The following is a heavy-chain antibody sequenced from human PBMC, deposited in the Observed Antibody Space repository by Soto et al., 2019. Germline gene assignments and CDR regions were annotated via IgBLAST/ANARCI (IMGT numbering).Heavy chain of an antibody. CDR3: ARTNYYYYGMDV. CDR1: GYTFTGYY. CDR2: INPNSGGT. J-gene: IGHJ6*02. Sequence: ASVKVACKASGYTFTGYYRRWVRQANGQGLEWMGWINPNSGGTNYAQKFQGWVTMTRDTSISTAYMELSRLRSDDTAVYYCARTNYYYYGMDVWGQGTTVTVSS. V-gene: IGHV1-2*04.